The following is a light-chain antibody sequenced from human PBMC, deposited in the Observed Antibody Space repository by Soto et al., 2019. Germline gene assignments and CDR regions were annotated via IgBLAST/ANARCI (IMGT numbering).Light chain of an antibody. V-gene: IGKV1-5*03. CDR3: QQYSSYSWT. CDR1: QSISSW. J-gene: IGKJ1*01. Sequence: DIQVKQSPSSLSASVGDRVTITCRASQSISSWLAWYQQKPGKAPKLLIYKASSLESGVPSRFSGSGSGTEFTLTISSLQPDDFATYYCQQYSSYSWTFGQGTKE. CDR2: KAS.